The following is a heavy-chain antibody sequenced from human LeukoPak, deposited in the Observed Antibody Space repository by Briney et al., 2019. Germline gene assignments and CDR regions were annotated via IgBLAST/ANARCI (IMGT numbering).Heavy chain of an antibody. CDR1: GYTFTSYY. Sequence: ASVKVSCKASGYTFTSYYMHWVRQAPGQGLERMGIINPSGGSTSYAQKFQGRVTMTRDTSTSTVYMELSSLRSEDTAVYYCARDTVGYCSSTSCPYGMDVWGKGTTVTVSS. CDR2: INPSGGST. V-gene: IGHV1-46*01. CDR3: ARDTVGYCSSTSCPYGMDV. D-gene: IGHD2-2*01. J-gene: IGHJ6*04.